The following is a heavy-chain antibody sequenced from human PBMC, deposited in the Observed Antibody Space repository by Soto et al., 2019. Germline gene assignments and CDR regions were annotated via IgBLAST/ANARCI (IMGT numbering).Heavy chain of an antibody. V-gene: IGHV5-51*01. CDR3: ARLNGGRDY. CDR1: GYNFATYW. J-gene: IGHJ4*02. CDR2: IYPSDSDT. Sequence: GESLKISCQASGYNFATYWIAWVRQMPGKGLEWMGMIYPSDSDTRYSPSFQGQVSISVDKSINTAFLHWSSLKASDSATYYCARLNGGRDYWGQGT. D-gene: IGHD2-15*01.